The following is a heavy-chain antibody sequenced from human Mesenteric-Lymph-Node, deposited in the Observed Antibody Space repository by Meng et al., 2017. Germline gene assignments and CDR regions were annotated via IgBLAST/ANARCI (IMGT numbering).Heavy chain of an antibody. Sequence: QVQLVQSGAEVKKPGVSVKVSCKASGYTFTSYYMHWVRQAPGQGLEWMGIINPSGGSTSYAQKFQGRVTMTRDTSTSTVYMELSSLRSDDTAVYYCARVEVGITSGDYWGQGTLVTVSS. CDR2: INPSGGST. CDR1: GYTFTSYY. J-gene: IGHJ4*02. CDR3: ARVEVGITSGDY. V-gene: IGHV1-46*01. D-gene: IGHD1-26*01.